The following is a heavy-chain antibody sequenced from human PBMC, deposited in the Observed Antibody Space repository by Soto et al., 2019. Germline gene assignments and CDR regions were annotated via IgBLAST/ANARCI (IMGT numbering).Heavy chain of an antibody. J-gene: IGHJ4*02. CDR1: GFTFSSYA. CDR2: ISGSGGST. Sequence: AGGSLRLSCAASGFTFSSYAMSWVRQAPGKGLEWVSAISGSGGSTYYADSVKGRFTISRDNSKNTLYLQMNSLRAEDTAVYYCAKDQPAMVNTGMDHWGQGNLVTVSS. V-gene: IGHV3-23*01. D-gene: IGHD5-18*01. CDR3: AKDQPAMVNTGMDH.